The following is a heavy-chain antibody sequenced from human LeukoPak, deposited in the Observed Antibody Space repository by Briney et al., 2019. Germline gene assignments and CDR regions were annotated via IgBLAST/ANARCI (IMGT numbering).Heavy chain of an antibody. CDR1: GGTFSSYT. CDR3: ARGPHCSSTSCYRNWFDP. J-gene: IGHJ5*02. D-gene: IGHD2-2*01. Sequence: SVKVSCKASGGTFSSYTISWVRQAPGQGLEWMGRIIPILGIANYAQKFQGRVTITTDKSTSTAYMELSSLRSEDTAVYYCARGPHCSSTSCYRNWFDPWGQGTLVTVSS. V-gene: IGHV1-69*02. CDR2: IIPILGIA.